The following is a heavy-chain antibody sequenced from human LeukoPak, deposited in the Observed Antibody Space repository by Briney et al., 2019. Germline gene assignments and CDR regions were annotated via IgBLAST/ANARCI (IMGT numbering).Heavy chain of an antibody. CDR2: IRYDGSNK. CDR3: ARVMATGLDY. D-gene: IGHD5-24*01. CDR1: GFTFSSYG. J-gene: IGHJ4*02. Sequence: TGGSLRLSCAASGFTFSSYGMHWVRQAPGKGLEWVAFIRYDGSNKYYADSVKGRFTISRDNSKNTLYLQMNSLRAEDTAVYYCARVMATGLDYWGQGTLVTVSS. V-gene: IGHV3-30*02.